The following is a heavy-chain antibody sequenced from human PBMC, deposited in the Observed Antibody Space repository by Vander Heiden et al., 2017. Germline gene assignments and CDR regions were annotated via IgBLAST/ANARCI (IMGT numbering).Heavy chain of an antibody. CDR1: GFTFLSYW. CDR2: IKQDGSEK. Sequence: EVQLVESGGGLVQPGGSLRLSCAASGFTFLSYWMSWVRQAPGKGLGWVANIKQDGSEKYYVDSVKGRFTISRDNAKNSLYLQMNSLRAEDTAVYYCARIESYWYCDLWGRGTLVTVSS. J-gene: IGHJ2*01. CDR3: ARIESYWYCDL. V-gene: IGHV3-7*01.